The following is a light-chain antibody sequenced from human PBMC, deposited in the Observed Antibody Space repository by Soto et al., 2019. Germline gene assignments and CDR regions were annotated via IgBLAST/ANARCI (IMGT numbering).Light chain of an antibody. Sequence: DIVMTQSPDSLAVSLGERATINCKSSQSVLYSSNNKNCLAWYQQKPGQPPKLLIYWASTRESGVPYRFSGSGSGTEFNLTISSLQAEDVAVYYCQQYSSIPFTFGPGTKVDIK. CDR1: QSVLYSSNNKNC. CDR3: QQYSSIPFT. J-gene: IGKJ3*01. CDR2: WAS. V-gene: IGKV4-1*01.